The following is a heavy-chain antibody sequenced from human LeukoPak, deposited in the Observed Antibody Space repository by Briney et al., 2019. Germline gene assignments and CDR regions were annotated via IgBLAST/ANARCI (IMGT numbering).Heavy chain of an antibody. D-gene: IGHD6-6*01. V-gene: IGHV4-30-4*01. CDR1: GGSISSGDYY. CDR3: ARAARPAGVGHDY. Sequence: SQTLSLTCTVSGGSISSGDYYWSWIRQPPGEGLEWIGYIYYSGSTYYNPSLKSRVTISVDTSKNQFSLKLSSVTAADTAVYYCARAARPAGVGHDYWGQGTLVTVSS. CDR2: IYYSGST. J-gene: IGHJ4*02.